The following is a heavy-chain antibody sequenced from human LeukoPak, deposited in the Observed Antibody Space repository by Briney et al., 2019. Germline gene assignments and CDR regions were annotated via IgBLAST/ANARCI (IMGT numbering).Heavy chain of an antibody. Sequence: GGSLRLSCAASGFTFSSYSMNWVRQAPGKGLEWVSYISYSSSTIYYADSVKGRFTISRDNAKNSLYLEMNSLRAEDTAVYYCATLVNYWSFAYWGQGTLVTVSS. CDR3: ATLVNYWSFAY. V-gene: IGHV3-48*04. CDR2: ISYSSSTI. CDR1: GFTFSSYS. J-gene: IGHJ4*02. D-gene: IGHD1-1*01.